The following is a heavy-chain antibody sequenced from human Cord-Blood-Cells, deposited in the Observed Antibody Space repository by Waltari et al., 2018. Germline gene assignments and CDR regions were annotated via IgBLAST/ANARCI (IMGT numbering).Heavy chain of an antibody. D-gene: IGHD7-27*01. CDR1: GYTFTGYY. Sequence: QVQLVQSGAEVKKPGASVKVSCKASGYTFTGYYMHWVRQAPGQGLEWMEWINPNSGGTNYAQKLQGWVTMTRDTSISTAYMELSRLRSGDTAVYYCARGRGYGLGIENFDYWGQGTLVTVSS. CDR2: INPNSGGT. CDR3: ARGRGYGLGIENFDY. J-gene: IGHJ4*02. V-gene: IGHV1-2*04.